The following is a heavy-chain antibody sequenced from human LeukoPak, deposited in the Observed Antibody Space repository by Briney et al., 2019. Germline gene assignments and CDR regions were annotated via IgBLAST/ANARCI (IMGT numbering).Heavy chain of an antibody. CDR3: AKAPPHYYYDSSGYYQ. CDR1: GFTFSNYW. D-gene: IGHD3-22*01. V-gene: IGHV3-74*01. Sequence: PGGSLRLSCAASGFTFSNYWMHWVRQAPGKGLVWVSYINVNGKSAASADSVRGRFTVSRDNSKDTLYLQMNSLRAEDTAVYYCAKAPPHYYYDSSGYYQWGQGTLVTVSS. J-gene: IGHJ4*02. CDR2: INVNGKSA.